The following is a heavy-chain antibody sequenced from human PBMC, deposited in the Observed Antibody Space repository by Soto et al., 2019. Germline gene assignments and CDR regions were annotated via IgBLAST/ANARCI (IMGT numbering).Heavy chain of an antibody. CDR1: GGSFSGYY. CDR2: INHSGST. CDR3: ARSGYSSSWYSSNFDY. J-gene: IGHJ4*02. V-gene: IGHV4-34*01. D-gene: IGHD6-13*01. Sequence: SETLSLTCAVYGGSFSGYYWSWIRQPPGKGLEWIGEINHSGSTNYNPSLKSRVTISVDTSKNQFSLKLSSVTAADTAVYYCARSGYSSSWYSSNFDYWGQGTLVTGSS.